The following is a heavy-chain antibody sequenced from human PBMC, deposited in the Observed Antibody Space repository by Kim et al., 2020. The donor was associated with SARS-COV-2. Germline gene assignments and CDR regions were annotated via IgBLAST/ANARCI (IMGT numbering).Heavy chain of an antibody. CDR1: GYTFTGYY. J-gene: IGHJ6*02. V-gene: IGHV1-2*04. CDR3: ARDSHYYGSGSYYNRGVGYYGMDV. D-gene: IGHD3-10*01. CDR2: INPNSGGT. Sequence: ASVKVSCKASGYTFTGYYMHWVRQAPGQGLEWMGWINPNSGGTNYAQKFQGWVTMTRDTSISTAYMELSRLRSDDTAVYYCARDSHYYGSGSYYNRGVGYYGMDVWGQGTTVTVSS.